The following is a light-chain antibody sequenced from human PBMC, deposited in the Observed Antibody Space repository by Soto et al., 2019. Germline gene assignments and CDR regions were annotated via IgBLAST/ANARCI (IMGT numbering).Light chain of an antibody. CDR1: QSVSSSY. V-gene: IGKV3-20*01. J-gene: IGKJ1*01. CDR2: GAS. CDR3: QQYGSSRT. Sequence: EIGLTQSPATLSLSPGERATLSCRASQSVSSSYLAWYQQKPGQAPRLLAYGASSRATGIPDRFSGSGSGTDFTLTISRLEPEDFAVYYCQQYGSSRTFGQGTKVDIK.